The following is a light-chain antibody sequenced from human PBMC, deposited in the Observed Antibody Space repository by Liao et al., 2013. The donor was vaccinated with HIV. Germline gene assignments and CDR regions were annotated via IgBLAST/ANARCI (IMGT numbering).Light chain of an antibody. Sequence: SYVLTQPPSVSVAPGKTASITCGGNNIGSKSVHWYQQKPGQAPVLVIYYDSDRPSGIPERFSGSISGNTATLTISGTQAMDEAAYFCQAWDSSADVVFGGGTKLTVL. CDR3: QAWDSSADVV. CDR1: NIGSKS. V-gene: IGLV3-21*01. CDR2: YDS. J-gene: IGLJ2*01.